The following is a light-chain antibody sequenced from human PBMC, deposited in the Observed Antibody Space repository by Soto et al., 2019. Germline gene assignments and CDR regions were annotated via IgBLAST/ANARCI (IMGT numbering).Light chain of an antibody. CDR2: DAS. V-gene: IGKV1-33*01. CDR1: QDISHY. J-gene: IGKJ3*01. Sequence: DIQMTQSPSSLSASVGDRVTITCQASQDISHYLNWYQQKPGKAPKLLIYDASNLETGVPSRFSGSVSGTDFTFTISSLQPEYIATYYCQQYDNLPFTFGPGTKVDIK. CDR3: QQYDNLPFT.